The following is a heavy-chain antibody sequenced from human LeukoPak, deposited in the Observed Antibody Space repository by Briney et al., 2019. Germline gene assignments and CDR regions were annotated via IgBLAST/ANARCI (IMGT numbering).Heavy chain of an antibody. D-gene: IGHD1-26*01. V-gene: IGHV5-51*01. Sequence: GESLKISCKGSGYSFTNYWIGWVRQMPGKGLEWMGIIYPGDSDTRYSPSFQGQVTISADKSINTAYLQWSSLKASDIAMYYCARHPSGYSDTFFDYWGQGTLVTVSS. CDR3: ARHPSGYSDTFFDY. CDR1: GYSFTNYW. CDR2: IYPGDSDT. J-gene: IGHJ4*02.